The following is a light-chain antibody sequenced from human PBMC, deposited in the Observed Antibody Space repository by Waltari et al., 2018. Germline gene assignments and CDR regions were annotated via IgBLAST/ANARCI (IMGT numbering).Light chain of an antibody. CDR3: QRYNNGGKT. CDR2: HAS. CDR1: QSVSSS. V-gene: IGKV3-15*01. J-gene: IGKJ2*01. Sequence: IVMTQSPATLSVSPGERATPPCRGSQSVSSSLAWYQQKPGQAPRLIIYHASTRATGVPTRFSGSGSGTEFTLTISSLQSEDFAVYYCQRYNNGGKTFGPGTKLEIK.